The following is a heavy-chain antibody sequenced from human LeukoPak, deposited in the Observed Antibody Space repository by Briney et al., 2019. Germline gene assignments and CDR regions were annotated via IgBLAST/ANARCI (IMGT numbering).Heavy chain of an antibody. CDR3: ARAIRVNYYYYMDV. J-gene: IGHJ6*03. CDR2: IYYSGST. D-gene: IGHD3-3*01. Sequence: SETLSLTCTVSGGSISSSSYYWGWIRQPPGKGLEWIGSIYYSGSTYYNPSLKSRVTISVDTSKNQFSLKLSSVTAADTAVYYCARAIRVNYYYYMDVWGKGTTVTVSS. CDR1: GGSISSSSYY. V-gene: IGHV4-39*07.